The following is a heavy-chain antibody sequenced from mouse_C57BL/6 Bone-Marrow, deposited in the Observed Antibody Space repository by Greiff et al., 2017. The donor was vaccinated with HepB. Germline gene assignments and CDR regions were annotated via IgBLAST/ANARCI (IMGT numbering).Heavy chain of an antibody. J-gene: IGHJ4*01. D-gene: IGHD1-1*01. V-gene: IGHV1-81*01. CDR3: ARLNYYGSPYAMDY. CDR1: GYTFTSYG. Sequence: QVQLQQSGAELARPGASVKLSCKASGYTFTSYGISWVKQRTGQGLEWIGEIYPRSGNTYYNEKFKGKATLTADKSSSTAYMELRSLTSEDSAVYFCARLNYYGSPYAMDYWGQGTSVTVSS. CDR2: IYPRSGNT.